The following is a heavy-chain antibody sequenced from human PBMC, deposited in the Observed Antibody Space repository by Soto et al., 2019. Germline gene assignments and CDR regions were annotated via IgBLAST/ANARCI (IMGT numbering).Heavy chain of an antibody. CDR2: ISYDGSNK. CDR1: GFTFSSYG. D-gene: IGHD6-19*01. J-gene: IGHJ4*02. V-gene: IGHV3-30*18. Sequence: PGGSLRLSCAASGFTFSSYGMHWVRQAPGKGLEWVAVISYDGSNKYYADSVKGRFTISRDNSKNTLYLQMNSLRAEDTAVYYCAKEWQQWLVPSRYFDYWGQGTLVTVSS. CDR3: AKEWQQWLVPSRYFDY.